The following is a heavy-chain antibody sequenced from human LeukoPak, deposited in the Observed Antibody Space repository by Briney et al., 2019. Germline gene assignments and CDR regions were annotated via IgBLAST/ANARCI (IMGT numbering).Heavy chain of an antibody. J-gene: IGHJ4*02. CDR1: GGPISSYY. CDR2: IYYSGST. D-gene: IGHD3-22*01. CDR3: ARQMGTQGYYDSSGYYYYFDY. V-gene: IGHV4-59*08. Sequence: SETLSLTCTVSGGPISSYYWSWIRQPPGKGLEWIGYIYYSGSTNYNPSLKSRVTISVDTSKNQFSLKLSSVTAADTAVYYCARQMGTQGYYDSSGYYYYFDYWGQGTLVTVSS.